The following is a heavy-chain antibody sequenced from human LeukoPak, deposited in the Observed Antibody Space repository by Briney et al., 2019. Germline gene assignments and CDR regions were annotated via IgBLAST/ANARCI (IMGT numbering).Heavy chain of an antibody. J-gene: IGHJ4*02. CDR1: GFTFSSYS. Sequence: GGSLRLSCAASGFTFSSYSMNRVRQAPGKGLEWVGFIRSKVYGGTPEYAASVKGRFTISRDDSEGIAYLQMNSLKTEDTAVYYCTRDQTPYYWGQGTLVTVSS. CDR2: IRSKVYGGTP. CDR3: TRDQTPYY. V-gene: IGHV3-49*04.